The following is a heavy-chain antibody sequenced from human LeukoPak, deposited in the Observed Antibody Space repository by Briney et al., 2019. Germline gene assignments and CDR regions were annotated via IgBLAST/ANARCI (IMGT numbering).Heavy chain of an antibody. CDR1: GFVFSTYG. J-gene: IGHJ3*02. CDR3: ARDDDYDDHNTFDM. V-gene: IGHV3-33*01. Sequence: GTSLRLSCAASGFVFSTYGMHWVRQAPGKGLEWVAVIWSHGNTKKYADSVTGRFTIPRDNSKNTLYLEMNTLRAEDTAVYYCARDDDYDDHNTFDMWGHGTMVTVSS. CDR2: IWSHGNTK. D-gene: IGHD4-17*01.